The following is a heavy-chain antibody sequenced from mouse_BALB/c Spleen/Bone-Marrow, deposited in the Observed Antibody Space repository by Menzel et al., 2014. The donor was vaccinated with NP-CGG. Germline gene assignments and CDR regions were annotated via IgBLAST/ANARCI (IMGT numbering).Heavy chain of an antibody. CDR2: IDPANGNT. CDR3: ARFAY. Sequence: DVKLQESGAELVKPGASVKLSCTASGFNIKVTYMHWVKQRPEQGLEWIGRIDPANGNTNYDPKFQGKATITADTSSNTALLQVSSLTSEDTAVDYCARFAYWGQGTLVTVSA. V-gene: IGHV14-3*02. CDR1: GFNIKVTY. J-gene: IGHJ3*01.